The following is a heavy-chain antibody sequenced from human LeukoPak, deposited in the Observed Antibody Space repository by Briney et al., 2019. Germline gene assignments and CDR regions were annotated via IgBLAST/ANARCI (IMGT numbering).Heavy chain of an antibody. J-gene: IGHJ4*02. CDR1: GYSFTSYW. CDR2: IYPRDSDT. D-gene: IGHD6-6*01. Sequence: GESLKISCKGSGYSFTSYWIGWVRQMPGKGLEWMGIIYPRDSDTRYSPSFQGQVTISADKSISTAYLQWSSLKASGTAMYYCARRYSSSSGADYFDYWGQGTLVTVSS. CDR3: ARRYSSSSGADYFDY. V-gene: IGHV5-51*01.